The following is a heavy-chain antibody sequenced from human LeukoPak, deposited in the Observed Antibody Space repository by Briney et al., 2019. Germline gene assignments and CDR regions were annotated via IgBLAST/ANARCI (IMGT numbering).Heavy chain of an antibody. CDR1: GYTFTGYY. J-gene: IGHJ6*03. CDR3: ARVVGAAYYYYYYYMDV. Sequence: ASVKVSCKASGYTFTGYYMHWVRQAPGQGLEWMGWLNPNSGGTNYAQKFQGRVTMTRDTFISTAYMELSRLRSDDTAVYYCARVVGAAYYYYYYYMDVWGKGTTVTVSS. D-gene: IGHD2-15*01. CDR2: LNPNSGGT. V-gene: IGHV1-2*02.